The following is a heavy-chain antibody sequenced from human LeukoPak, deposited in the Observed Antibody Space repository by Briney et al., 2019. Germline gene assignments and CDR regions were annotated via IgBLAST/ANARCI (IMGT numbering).Heavy chain of an antibody. CDR1: GFTFSNAW. D-gene: IGHD1-7*01. V-gene: IGHV3-15*01. CDR2: IKSKTDGGTT. J-gene: IGHJ6*03. Sequence: GGSLRLSCAASGFTFSNAWMSWVRQAPGKGLEWVGRIKSKTDGGTTDYAAPVKGRFTISRDDSKNTLYLQMNSLKTEDTAVYYCTTLNGARGTTFMDVWGKGTTVTVSS. CDR3: TTLNGARGTTFMDV.